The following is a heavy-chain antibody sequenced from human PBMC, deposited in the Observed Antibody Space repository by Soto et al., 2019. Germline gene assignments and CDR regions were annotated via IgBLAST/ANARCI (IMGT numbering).Heavy chain of an antibody. D-gene: IGHD5-12*01. CDR1: GGSVSSGSYY. J-gene: IGHJ4*02. Sequence: QVQLQESGPGLVKPSETLSLTCTVSGGSVSSGSYYWSWIRQPPGKGLEWIGYIYYSGSTNYNPSLKSRVTISVDTSKNQFSLKLSSVTAADTAVYYCARAVGWLRGNPQKYYFDYWGQGTLVTVSS. CDR2: IYYSGST. CDR3: ARAVGWLRGNPQKYYFDY. V-gene: IGHV4-61*01.